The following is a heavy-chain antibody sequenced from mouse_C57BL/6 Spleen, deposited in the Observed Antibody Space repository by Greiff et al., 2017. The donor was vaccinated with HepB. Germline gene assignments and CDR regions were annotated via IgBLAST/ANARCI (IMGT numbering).Heavy chain of an antibody. J-gene: IGHJ2*01. CDR3: ARSNSKVGYFDY. V-gene: IGHV1-69*01. D-gene: IGHD2-5*01. CDR2: IDPSDSYT. Sequence: VQLQQPGAELVMPGASVKLSCKASGYTFTSYWMHWVKQRPGQGLEWIGEIDPSDSYTNYNQKFKGKSTLTVDKSSSTAYMQLSSLTSEDSAVYYCARSNSKVGYFDYWGQGTTLTVSS. CDR1: GYTFTSYW.